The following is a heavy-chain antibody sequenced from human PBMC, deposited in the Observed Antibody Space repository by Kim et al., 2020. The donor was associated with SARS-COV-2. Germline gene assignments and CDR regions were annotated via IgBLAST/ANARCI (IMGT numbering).Heavy chain of an antibody. D-gene: IGHD5-12*01. CDR3: ARDSSDGYEL. V-gene: IGHV3-7*03. Sequence: GGSLRLSCAASGFTFDSFWMSWVRQAPGKGLEWVANIKHDGSEKYYVDSVKGRFTVSRDNAKNSLYLQISSLRAEDTAVYYCARDSSDGYELWSQGTLVT. CDR2: IKHDGSEK. J-gene: IGHJ4*02. CDR1: GFTFDSFW.